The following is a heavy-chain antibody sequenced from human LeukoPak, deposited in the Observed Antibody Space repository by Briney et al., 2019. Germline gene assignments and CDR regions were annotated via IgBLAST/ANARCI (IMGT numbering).Heavy chain of an antibody. CDR3: ARGTIAVAGYDY. D-gene: IGHD6-19*01. J-gene: IGHJ4*02. Sequence: GGSLRLSCAASGFTFSGYWMNWVRQAPGRGLEWVANINQDGSKKYYVDSVKGRFTLSRDNAQNSVSLQMNNLRVEDTATYYCARGTIAVAGYDYWGQGTLVTVSS. CDR1: GFTFSGYW. V-gene: IGHV3-7*01. CDR2: INQDGSKK.